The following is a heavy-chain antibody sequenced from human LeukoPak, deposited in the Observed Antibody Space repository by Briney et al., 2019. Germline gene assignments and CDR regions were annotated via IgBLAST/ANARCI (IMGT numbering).Heavy chain of an antibody. J-gene: IGHJ3*02. CDR2: LYSGGLT. V-gene: IGHV4-39*01. Sequence: PSETLSLTCTVSGASISSSDYYWGWIRQPPGKGLEWIGSLYSGGLTYYNPSLKSRVTIYVDTSKNQFSLKVTSVTAADTAVYSCASGGYSSGWYGSFDIWGQWTVVTVSS. D-gene: IGHD6-19*01. CDR1: GASISSSDYY. CDR3: ASGGYSSGWYGSFDI.